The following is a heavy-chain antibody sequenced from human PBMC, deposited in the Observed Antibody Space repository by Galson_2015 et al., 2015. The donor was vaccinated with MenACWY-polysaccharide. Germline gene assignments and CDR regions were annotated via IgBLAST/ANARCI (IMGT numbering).Heavy chain of an antibody. CDR2: ISIDGRNT. Sequence: SLRLSCAASGFTFSAYTMSWIRQAPGKGLEWVTVISIDGRNTYYADPVKDRFTISRDNSKNTLFLQMNGLTAEDTAVYYCVKAHETSGWNRGPGYWGQGTLVTVSS. CDR1: GFTFSAYT. D-gene: IGHD6-19*01. J-gene: IGHJ4*02. CDR3: VKAHETSGWNRGPGY. V-gene: IGHV3-23*01.